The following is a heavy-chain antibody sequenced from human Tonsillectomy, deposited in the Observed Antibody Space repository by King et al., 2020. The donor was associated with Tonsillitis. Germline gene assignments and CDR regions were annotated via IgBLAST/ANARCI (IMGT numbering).Heavy chain of an antibody. CDR3: ARDGWLVSYYYYYGMDV. D-gene: IGHD6-19*01. J-gene: IGHJ6*02. Sequence: VQLQQWGAGLLKPSETLSLTCAVYGGSFSCYYWSWIRQPPGKGLEWIGEINHSGSTNYNPSLKSRVTISVDTSKNQFSLKLSSVTAADTAVYYCARDGWLVSYYYYYGMDVWGQGTTVTVSS. CDR2: INHSGST. V-gene: IGHV4-34*01. CDR1: GGSFSCYY.